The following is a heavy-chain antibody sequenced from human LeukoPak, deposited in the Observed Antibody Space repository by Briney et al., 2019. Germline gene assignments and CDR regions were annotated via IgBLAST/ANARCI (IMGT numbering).Heavy chain of an antibody. V-gene: IGHV4-39*01. CDR1: GGSISTSSYY. J-gene: IGHJ4*02. CDR2: IHYTGYT. Sequence: SETLSLTCTVSGGSISTSSYYWVWIRQPPGKGLEWIGSIHYTGYTYYNPSLKSRVTISVDTSKSQFSLKVTSVTAADTAVYYCARCDPHPKNPPDFWGQGTLVTVSS. CDR3: ARCDPHPKNPPDF.